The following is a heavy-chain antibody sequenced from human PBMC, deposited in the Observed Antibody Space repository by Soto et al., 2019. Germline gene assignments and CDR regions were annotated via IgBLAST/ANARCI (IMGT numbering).Heavy chain of an antibody. D-gene: IGHD3-10*01. CDR2: IYYSGST. CDR1: GGSVSSRSYY. J-gene: IGHJ4*02. V-gene: IGHV4-61*01. CDR3: AAMPQHFYGSGSYWYYFHY. Sequence: SETLSLTCTVSGGSVSSRSYYWTWIRQPPGKGLECVGYIYYSGSTNYNPSLKSRVTISIDVSKNQFSLRLKSVTAADTAVYYCAAMPQHFYGSGSYWYYFHYWAQGTLVTVSS.